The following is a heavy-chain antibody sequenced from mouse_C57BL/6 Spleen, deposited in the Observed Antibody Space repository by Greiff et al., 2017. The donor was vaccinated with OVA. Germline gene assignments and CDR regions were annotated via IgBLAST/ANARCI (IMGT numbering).Heavy chain of an antibody. D-gene: IGHD1-1*01. Sequence: QVQLKEPGAELVKPGASVKLSCKASGYAFSSYWMHWVQQRPGKGLAWIGQIYPGDGDTHYNGKFKGKATLPEDQSSSTAYMQLSSLTSEDSAVYFCARSYYGSSYWYLDVWGTGTTVTVSS. CDR2: IYPGDGDT. V-gene: IGHV1-80*01. J-gene: IGHJ1*03. CDR1: GYAFSSYW. CDR3: ARSYYGSSYWYLDV.